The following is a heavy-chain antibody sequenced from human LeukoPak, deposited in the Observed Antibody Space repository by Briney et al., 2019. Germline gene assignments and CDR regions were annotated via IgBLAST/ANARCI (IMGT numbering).Heavy chain of an antibody. CDR1: GFTFSSYA. V-gene: IGHV4-38-2*01. J-gene: IGHJ4*02. CDR2: IYQRATV. D-gene: IGHD2-21*01. Sequence: GSLRLSCAASGFTFSSYAMSWVRQAPGKGLEWIGGIYQRATVHYNPSLKSRVTISLDTSKNHFSLNLRSMQASDTAVYYCARAFCVGECFVLHIFFDSWGQGTLVTVSS. CDR3: ARAFCVGECFVLHIFFDS.